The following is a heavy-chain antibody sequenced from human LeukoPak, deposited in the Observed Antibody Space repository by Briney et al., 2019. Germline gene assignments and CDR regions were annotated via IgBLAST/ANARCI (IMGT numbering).Heavy chain of an antibody. CDR2: IYTSGST. CDR3: TSGNYYDDAFDI. CDR1: GGSISSGSYY. V-gene: IGHV4-61*02. J-gene: IGHJ3*02. Sequence: SETLSLTCTVSGGSISSGSYYWSWIRQPAGKGLEWIGRIYTSGSTNYNPSLKSRVTISVDTSKNQYSLKLSSVTAADTAVYYCTSGNYYDDAFDIWGQGTMVTVSS. D-gene: IGHD1-26*01.